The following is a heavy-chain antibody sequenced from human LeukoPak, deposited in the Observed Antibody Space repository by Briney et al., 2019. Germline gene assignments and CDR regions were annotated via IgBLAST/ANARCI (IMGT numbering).Heavy chain of an antibody. D-gene: IGHD6-19*01. CDR2: IYHSGST. Sequence: SGTLSLTCAVSGGSISSSNWWSWVRQPPGKGLEWIGEIYHSGSTNYNPSLKSRVTISVDKSKNQFSLKLSSVTAADTAVYYCALGQWLVESGDAFDIWGQGTMVTVSS. CDR1: GGSISSSNW. J-gene: IGHJ3*02. CDR3: ALGQWLVESGDAFDI. V-gene: IGHV4-4*02.